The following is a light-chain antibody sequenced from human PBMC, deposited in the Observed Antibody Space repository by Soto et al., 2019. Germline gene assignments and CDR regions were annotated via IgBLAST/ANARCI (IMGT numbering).Light chain of an antibody. CDR2: WAS. Sequence: DIVMTQSPDYLAVSLGERATINCKSSQSVLYSSNNKNYLAWYQQKPGQPPKLRIYWASTRESGVPDRFSGSGSGTDFTLTISILQTEDVAVYYCQQYYSTRLGFTFGPGTKVDIK. CDR1: QSVLYSSNNKNY. V-gene: IGKV4-1*01. CDR3: QQYYSTRLGFT. J-gene: IGKJ3*01.